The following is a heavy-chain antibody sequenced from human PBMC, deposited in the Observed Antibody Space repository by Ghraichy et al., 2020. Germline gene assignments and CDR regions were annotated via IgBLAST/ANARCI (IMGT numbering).Heavy chain of an antibody. V-gene: IGHV1-69*13. CDR3: ARLPLGSGYGTYYYYGMDV. CDR1: GGTFSSYA. J-gene: IGHJ6*02. Sequence: SVKVSCKASGGTFSSYAISWVRQAPGQGLEWMGGIIPIFGTANYAQKFQGRVTITADESTSTAYMELSSLRSEDTAVYYCARLPLGSGYGTYYYYGMDVWGQGTTVTVSS. CDR2: IIPIFGTA. D-gene: IGHD5-12*01.